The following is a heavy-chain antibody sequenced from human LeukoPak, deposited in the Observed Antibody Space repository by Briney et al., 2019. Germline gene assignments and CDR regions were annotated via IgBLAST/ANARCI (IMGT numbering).Heavy chain of an antibody. D-gene: IGHD6-13*01. CDR2: ISSSSNYI. Sequence: GGSLRLSCAASGFTFSSYSMNWVRQAPGKGLEWVSSISSSSNYIYYADSVKGRFTISRDNAKNSLYLQMNSLRAEDTAVYYCARDGTRVAAAGLEWDVNWFDPWGQGTLVTVSS. V-gene: IGHV3-21*01. J-gene: IGHJ5*02. CDR1: GFTFSSYS. CDR3: ARDGTRVAAAGLEWDVNWFDP.